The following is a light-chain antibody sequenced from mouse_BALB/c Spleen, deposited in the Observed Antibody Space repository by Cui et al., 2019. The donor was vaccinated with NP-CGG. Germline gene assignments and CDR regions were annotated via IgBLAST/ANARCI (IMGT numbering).Light chain of an antibody. CDR2: GNN. CDR1: TGAVTTINY. V-gene: IGLV1*01. Sequence: QAVVTHESALTTSPGETVTLTCRSSTGAVTTINYANWVQEKPDHLFTGLIGGNNNRDPGVPARFSGSLIGDKAALTITGAQTEDEAIYFCALWYSNHWVFGGGTKLTVL. CDR3: ALWYSNHWV. J-gene: IGLJ1*01.